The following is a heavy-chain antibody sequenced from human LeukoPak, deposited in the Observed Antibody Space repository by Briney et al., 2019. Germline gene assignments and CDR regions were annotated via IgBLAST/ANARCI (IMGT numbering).Heavy chain of an antibody. Sequence: SVKVSCKASGGTFSSYAISWVRQAPGQGLEWMGGIIPIFGTANYAQKFQGRVTITADESTSTAYMELSSLRSEDTAVYYCARQTTSGYPWFDPWGQGTLVTVSS. V-gene: IGHV1-69*13. J-gene: IGHJ5*02. CDR3: ARQTTSGYPWFDP. CDR1: GGTFSSYA. D-gene: IGHD5-12*01. CDR2: IIPIFGTA.